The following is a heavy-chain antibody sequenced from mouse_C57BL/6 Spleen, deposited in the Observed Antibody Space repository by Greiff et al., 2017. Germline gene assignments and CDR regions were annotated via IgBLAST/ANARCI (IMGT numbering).Heavy chain of an antibody. Sequence: EVKLMESGGGLVKPGGSLKLSCAASGFTFSDYGMHWVRQAPEKGLEWVAYISSGSSTIYYADTVKGRFTISRDNAKNTLFLQMTSLRSEDTAMYYCARQLGVAYFDYWGQGTTLTVSS. J-gene: IGHJ2*01. D-gene: IGHD4-1*02. V-gene: IGHV5-17*01. CDR1: GFTFSDYG. CDR2: ISSGSSTI. CDR3: ARQLGVAYFDY.